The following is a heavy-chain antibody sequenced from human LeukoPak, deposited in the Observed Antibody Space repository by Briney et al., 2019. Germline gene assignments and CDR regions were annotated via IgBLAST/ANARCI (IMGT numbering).Heavy chain of an antibody. V-gene: IGHV1-69*04. J-gene: IGHJ6*02. CDR2: IIPILGIA. CDR3: ARESPYYYGSGSYYNDDYGMDV. Sequence: SVKVSCKASGGTFSSYAISWVRPAPGQGLEWMGRIIPILGIANYAQKFQGRVTITADKSTSTAYMELSSLRSEDTAVYYCARESPYYYGSGSYYNDDYGMDVWGQGTTVTVSS. D-gene: IGHD3-10*01. CDR1: GGTFSSYA.